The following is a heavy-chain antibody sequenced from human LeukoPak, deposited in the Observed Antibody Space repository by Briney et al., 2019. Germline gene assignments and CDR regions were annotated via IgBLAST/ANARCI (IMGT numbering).Heavy chain of an antibody. CDR3: AKGGTSGLYYFDY. V-gene: IGHV3-23*01. D-gene: IGHD6-19*01. CDR1: GFTFSSYA. J-gene: IGHJ4*02. CDR2: ISGSGGNT. Sequence: GGSLRLSCAGSGFTFSSYAMSWVRQAPGKGLEWVSGISGSGGNTYYADSVKGRVTISRDNSKNTLFLQMNSLRAEDTAVYYCAKGGTSGLYYFDYWGQGTLVTVSS.